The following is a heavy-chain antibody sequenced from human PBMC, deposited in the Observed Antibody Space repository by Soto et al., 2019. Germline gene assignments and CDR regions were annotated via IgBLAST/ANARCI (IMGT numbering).Heavy chain of an antibody. CDR1: GFTVSSNY. Sequence: EVQLVESGGGLIQPGGSLRLSCAASGFTVSSNYMSWVRQAPGKGLEWVSVIYSGGSTYYADSVQGRFTISRDNSKNKLYLQMTSLRAEDTAVYYCARDRVESGYPEYFQHWGQGTLVTVSS. CDR3: ARDRVESGYPEYFQH. CDR2: IYSGGST. V-gene: IGHV3-53*01. J-gene: IGHJ1*01. D-gene: IGHD3-22*01.